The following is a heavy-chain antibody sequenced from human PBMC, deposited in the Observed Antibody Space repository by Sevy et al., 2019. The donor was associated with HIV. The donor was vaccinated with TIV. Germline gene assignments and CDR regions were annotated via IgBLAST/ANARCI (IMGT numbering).Heavy chain of an antibody. J-gene: IGHJ5*02. CDR1: GFTFSNYW. Sequence: GGSLRLSCAASGFTFSNYWMSWVRQAPGKGLEWVANIKQDGSEKYYVDSVKGRFTISRVNAKNSLSLQMNSLRAGDTAMYYCARAKGQGWFDPWGQGTLVTVSS. CDR3: ARAKGQGWFDP. V-gene: IGHV3-7*01. CDR2: IKQDGSEK.